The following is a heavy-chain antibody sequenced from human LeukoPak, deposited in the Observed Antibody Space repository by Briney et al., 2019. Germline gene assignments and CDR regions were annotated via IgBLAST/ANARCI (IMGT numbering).Heavy chain of an antibody. CDR1: GGSISSYY. Sequence: PSETLSLTCTVSGGSISSYYWSWIRQPPGKGLEWIGYIYYIGTTNYNPSLKSRVTISVDTSKNQFSLKLSSVTAADTAVFYCARCNGYSSTWPFDYWGQGTLVTVSS. D-gene: IGHD5-12*01. CDR2: IYYIGTT. CDR3: ARCNGYSSTWPFDY. V-gene: IGHV4-59*01. J-gene: IGHJ4*02.